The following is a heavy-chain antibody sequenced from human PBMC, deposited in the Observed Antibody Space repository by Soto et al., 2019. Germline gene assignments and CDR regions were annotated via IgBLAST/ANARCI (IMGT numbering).Heavy chain of an antibody. CDR1: GFTFSSYE. V-gene: IGHV3-48*03. CDR2: ISSSGSTI. D-gene: IGHD1-1*01. CDR3: ARDCGWNDYYGMDV. Sequence: PGGSLRLSCAASGFTFSSYEMNWVRQAPGKGLEWVSYISSSGSTIYYADSVKGRFTISRDNAKNSLYLQMNSLRAEDTAVYYCARDCGWNDYYGMDVWGQGTTVTVSS. J-gene: IGHJ6*02.